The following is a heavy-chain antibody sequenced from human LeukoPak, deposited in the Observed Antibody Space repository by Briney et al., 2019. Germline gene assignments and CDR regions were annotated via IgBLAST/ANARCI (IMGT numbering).Heavy chain of an antibody. CDR3: AKDLSRAVAADWFDP. CDR2: ISDSGGST. D-gene: IGHD6-19*01. CDR1: GFTFSNYD. Sequence: GGSLRLSSAASGFTFSNYDMSWVRQAPGKGLERVSSISDSGGSTYYADSVKGRFTISRDNSKNTLYLQMTNLRAADTAVYYCAKDLSRAVAADWFDPWDQGSLVTVSS. V-gene: IGHV3-23*01. J-gene: IGHJ5*02.